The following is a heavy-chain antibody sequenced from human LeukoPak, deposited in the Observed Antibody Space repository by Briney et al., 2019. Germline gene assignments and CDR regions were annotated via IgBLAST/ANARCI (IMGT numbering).Heavy chain of an antibody. V-gene: IGHV3-7*01. D-gene: IGHD2-21*02. Sequence: PGGSLRLSCAASGYTFSSYWMSWVRQAPGKGLEWVANIKQDGSEKYYVDSVKGRFTISRDNAKNSLYLQMNSLRAEDTAVYYCARGRRGVVTAIFYWGQGTLITVSS. CDR1: GYTFSSYW. CDR2: IKQDGSEK. J-gene: IGHJ4*02. CDR3: ARGRRGVVTAIFY.